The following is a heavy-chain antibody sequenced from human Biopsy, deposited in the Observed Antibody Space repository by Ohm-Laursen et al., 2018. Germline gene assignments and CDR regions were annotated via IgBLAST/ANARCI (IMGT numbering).Heavy chain of an antibody. CDR1: DGSINSYY. CDR3: ARVGAGAPSIDYFDY. V-gene: IGHV4-59*01. Sequence: GTLSLTCTVSDGSINSYYWNWIRQPPGKGLEWIGYIYYSGSTNYNPSLRSRVTISVDRSKNQFSLELSSVTAADTAVYYCARVGAGAPSIDYFDYWGQGALVTVSS. CDR2: IYYSGST. D-gene: IGHD1-26*01. J-gene: IGHJ4*02.